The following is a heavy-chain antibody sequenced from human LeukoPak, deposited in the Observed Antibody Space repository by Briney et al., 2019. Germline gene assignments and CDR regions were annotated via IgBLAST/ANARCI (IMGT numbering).Heavy chain of an antibody. Sequence: GRSLRLSCAASGFTFSSYGMHWVRQAPGKGLEWVAVISYGGSNKYYADSVKGRFTISRDNSKNTLYLQMNSLRAEDTAVYYCAKDWDYGDYLLDYWGQGTLVTVSS. CDR1: GFTFSSYG. J-gene: IGHJ4*02. D-gene: IGHD4-17*01. CDR3: AKDWDYGDYLLDY. V-gene: IGHV3-30*18. CDR2: ISYGGSNK.